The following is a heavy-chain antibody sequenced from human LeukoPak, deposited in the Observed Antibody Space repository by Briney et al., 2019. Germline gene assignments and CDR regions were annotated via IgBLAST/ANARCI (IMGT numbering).Heavy chain of an antibody. J-gene: IGHJ3*02. V-gene: IGHV4-34*01. CDR2: INHSGST. CDR1: GGSFSGYY. D-gene: IGHD3-10*01. Sequence: PSETLSLTCAVYGGSFSGYYWSWIRQPPGKGLEWIGEINHSGSTNYNPSLKSRVTISVDTSKNQFSLKLSSVTAADTAVYYCARGRVYYGHHDAFDIWGQGTMVTASS. CDR3: ARGRVYYGHHDAFDI.